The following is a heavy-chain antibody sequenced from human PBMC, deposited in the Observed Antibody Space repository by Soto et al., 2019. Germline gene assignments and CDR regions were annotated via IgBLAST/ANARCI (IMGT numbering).Heavy chain of an antibody. J-gene: IGHJ6*02. D-gene: IGHD2-2*01. CDR1: GFTFSTSA. Sequence: EVQLLESGGGLVQPGGSLRLSCTASGFTFSTSAMNWVRQAPGKGLEWVSGISGSGGTTYYADSVKGRFTISRDNSKNTVYLQMNSLRAEDTAVYYCAKDVVYCSSTGCYDFYAMDVWGQGTTVTVSS. V-gene: IGHV3-23*01. CDR2: ISGSGGTT. CDR3: AKDVVYCSSTGCYDFYAMDV.